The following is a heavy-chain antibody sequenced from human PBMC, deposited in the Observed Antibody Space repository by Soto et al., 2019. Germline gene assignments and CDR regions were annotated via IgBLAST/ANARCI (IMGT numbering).Heavy chain of an antibody. V-gene: IGHV4-39*01. CDR3: ARDQLEFWQTDAFDI. CDR1: GGSISSSSYY. J-gene: IGHJ3*02. CDR2: IYYSGST. D-gene: IGHD1-1*01. Sequence: QLQLQESGPGLVTPSETLSLTCTVSGGSISSSSYYWGWIRQPPGKGLEWIGSIYYSGSTYYNPSLKSRVTISVDTSKNQFSLKLSSVTAADTAVYYCARDQLEFWQTDAFDIWGQGTMVTVSS.